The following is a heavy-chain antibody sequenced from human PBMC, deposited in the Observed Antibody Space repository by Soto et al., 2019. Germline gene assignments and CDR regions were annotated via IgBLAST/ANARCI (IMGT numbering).Heavy chain of an antibody. J-gene: IGHJ4*02. Sequence: QVPLVQSGAEVKKPGSSVRVSCKAAGGTFSRYAISWVRQAPGQGLEWMGGIIPIFGSTNYAQRFQGRLTITADESTSIAHMELSSLRSDDTAVYYCARGVGLRTDSWGQGTLVAVSS. V-gene: IGHV1-69*01. CDR1: GGTFSRYA. CDR2: IIPIFGST. D-gene: IGHD3-3*01. CDR3: ARGVGLRTDS.